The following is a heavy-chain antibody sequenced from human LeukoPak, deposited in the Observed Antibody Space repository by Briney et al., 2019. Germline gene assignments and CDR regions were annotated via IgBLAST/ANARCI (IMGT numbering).Heavy chain of an antibody. Sequence: ASVKVSCKASGYTFTDYNMHWVRQAPGQGLEWMGWINPYSGVTNYAQKFQARVTMTRDTSIRTAYMEMSSLESEDTAVYYCARGGCSSTSCYAYDHWGQGTLVTASS. J-gene: IGHJ4*02. D-gene: IGHD2-2*01. CDR1: GYTFTDYN. CDR3: ARGGCSSTSCYAYDH. CDR2: INPYSGVT. V-gene: IGHV1-2*02.